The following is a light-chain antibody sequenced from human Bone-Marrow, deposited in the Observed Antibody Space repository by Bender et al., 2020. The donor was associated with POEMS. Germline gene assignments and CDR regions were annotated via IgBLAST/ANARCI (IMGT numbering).Light chain of an antibody. J-gene: IGLJ2*01. V-gene: IGLV3-1*01. Sequence: SYELTQPPSLSVSPGQTTSITCSGDRLGDKYVSWYQQRPGQSPTLVIYQDTKRPSGIPERFSGSNSGNTATLTISGTQPLDEADYYCQAWDTSHVVFGGGTKLTVL. CDR2: QDT. CDR3: QAWDTSHVV. CDR1: RLGDKY.